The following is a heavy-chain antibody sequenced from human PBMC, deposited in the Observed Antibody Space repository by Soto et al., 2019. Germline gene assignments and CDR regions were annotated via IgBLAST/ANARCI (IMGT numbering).Heavy chain of an antibody. Sequence: GGSLRLSCAASGFTFSDYYMSWIRQAPGKGLEWVSYISSSGSTIYYADSVKGRFTISRDNAKNSLYLQMNSLRAEDTAVYYCARRHYDFWSGYHYYYYMDVWGKGTTVTVSS. V-gene: IGHV3-11*01. CDR3: ARRHYDFWSGYHYYYYMDV. J-gene: IGHJ6*03. CDR2: ISSSGSTI. D-gene: IGHD3-3*01. CDR1: GFTFSDYY.